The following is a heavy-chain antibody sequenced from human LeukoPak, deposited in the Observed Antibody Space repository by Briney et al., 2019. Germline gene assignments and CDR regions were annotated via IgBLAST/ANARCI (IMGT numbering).Heavy chain of an antibody. V-gene: IGHV4-39*01. J-gene: IGHJ5*02. D-gene: IGHD2-15*01. Sequence: SETLSLTCTVSGGSISSSSYYWGWIRQPPGKGLEWIGSIYYSGSTYYNPSLKSRVTISVDTSKNQFSLKLSSVTAADTAVYYCARGRDCCSGGSLGAENWFDPWGQGTLVTVSS. CDR3: ARGRDCCSGGSLGAENWFDP. CDR2: IYYSGST. CDR1: GGSISSSSYY.